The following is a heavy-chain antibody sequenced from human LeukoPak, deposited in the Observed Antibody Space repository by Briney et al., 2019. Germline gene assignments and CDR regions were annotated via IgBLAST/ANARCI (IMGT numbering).Heavy chain of an antibody. CDR3: ASNGYYCIEV. CDR1: GGSISSYY. J-gene: IGHJ6*03. CDR2: IYHDGST. V-gene: IGHV4-59*12. Sequence: SETLSLTRTVSGGSISSYYWSWIRQPPGKGLEWIGEIYHDGSTNYNPSLKSRVTISVDKSKSQFSLRLTSVTAADTAVYYCASNGYYCIEVWGNGTTATVSS. D-gene: IGHD2-8*01.